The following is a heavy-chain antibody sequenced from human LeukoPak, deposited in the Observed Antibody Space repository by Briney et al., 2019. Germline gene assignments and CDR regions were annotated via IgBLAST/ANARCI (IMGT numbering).Heavy chain of an antibody. CDR1: GGSISSYY. J-gene: IGHJ4*02. CDR2: IYYSGST. Sequence: SETLSLTCSVSGGSISSYYWSWIRQPPGKGLEWIGYIYYSGSTNYNPSLTSRVTISVDTSKNQFSLKLSSVTAADTAVYYCARGYSGYDRYLFDYWGQGTLVTVSS. CDR3: ARGYSGYDRYLFDY. D-gene: IGHD5-12*01. V-gene: IGHV4-59*08.